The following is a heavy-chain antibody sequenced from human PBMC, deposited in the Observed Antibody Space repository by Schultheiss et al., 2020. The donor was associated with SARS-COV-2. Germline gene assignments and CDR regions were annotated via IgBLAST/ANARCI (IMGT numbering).Heavy chain of an antibody. CDR1: GYTFTSYG. D-gene: IGHD2-15*01. CDR2: ISAYNGNT. J-gene: IGHJ4*02. CDR3: ARVIGDIVVVVAATHFDY. V-gene: IGHV1-18*01. Sequence: ASVKVSCKASGYTFTSYGISWVRQAPGQGLEWMGWISAYNGNTNYAQKLQGRVTMTTDTSTSTAYMELRSLRSDDTAVYYCARVIGDIVVVVAATHFDYWGQGTLVTVS.